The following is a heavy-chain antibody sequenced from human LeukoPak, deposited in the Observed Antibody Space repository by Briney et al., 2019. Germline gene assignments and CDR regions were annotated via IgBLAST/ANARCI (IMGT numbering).Heavy chain of an antibody. D-gene: IGHD1-26*01. CDR2: INWNGVST. V-gene: IGHV3-20*01. J-gene: IGHJ4*02. Sequence: GGSLRLSCAASGFTFNAYGMTWVRQAPGKGLEWVSGINWNGVSTGYADSVKGRFTISRDNAKNSLYLQMNSLRAEDTALYHCARTRYSGSYGGADYWGQGTLVTVPS. CDR1: GFTFNAYG. CDR3: ARTRYSGSYGGADY.